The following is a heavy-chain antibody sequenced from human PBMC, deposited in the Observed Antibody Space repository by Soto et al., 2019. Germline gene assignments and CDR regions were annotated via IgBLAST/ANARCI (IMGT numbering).Heavy chain of an antibody. CDR1: GFTFSSYG. CDR2: IWNDGSNE. J-gene: IGHJ4*02. CDR3: ARDQTDSGGYSDS. D-gene: IGHD3-22*01. Sequence: QSGGSLRLSCEASGFTFSSYGMHWVRQAPGKGLEWVAIIWNDGSNEYYADSVKGRFTISRDNSKNTLYLQVSNLRAEDTAVYFCARDQTDSGGYSDSWGQGTLVTVSS. V-gene: IGHV3-33*01.